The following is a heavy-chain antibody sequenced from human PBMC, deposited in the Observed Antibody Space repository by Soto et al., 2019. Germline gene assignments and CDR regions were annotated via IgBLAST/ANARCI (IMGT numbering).Heavy chain of an antibody. CDR3: TRHVADF. CDR1: GFSFSDSA. V-gene: IGHV3-73*01. CDR2: IRSKPNNYAT. J-gene: IGHJ4*01. Sequence: EVQLVESGGGLVQPGGSLKLSCAASGFSFSDSAMHWVRQASGKGLEWVGRIRSKPNNYATAYAASVKGRFTISRDDSKNTAYLQMNSLKTEDTAVYYCTRHVADFWGHATLVTVSS.